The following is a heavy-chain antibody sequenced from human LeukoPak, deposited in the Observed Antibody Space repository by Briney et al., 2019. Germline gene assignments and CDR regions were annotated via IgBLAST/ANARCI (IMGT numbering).Heavy chain of an antibody. CDR2: ITSSSNYI. CDR3: ARGEYGSGIYYIDY. V-gene: IGHV3-21*01. J-gene: IGHJ4*02. CDR1: GFTFSSYS. Sequence: PGGSLRLSCAASGFTFSSYSMNWVRQAPGKGLEWVSSITSSSNYIYYADSVKGRFTISRDNAKNSLYLQMNNLRAEDTAVYYCARGEYGSGIYYIDYWGQGTLVTVSS. D-gene: IGHD1-26*01.